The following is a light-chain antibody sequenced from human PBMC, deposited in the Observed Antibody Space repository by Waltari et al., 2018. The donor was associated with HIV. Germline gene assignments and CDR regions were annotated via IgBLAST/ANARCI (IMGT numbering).Light chain of an antibody. CDR2: GTS. V-gene: IGKV3-20*01. CDR3: QLYHRSLFT. Sequence: EIVLTQSPGTLSSSPGERATLSCRASESVSNSYLAWYQQKSGQAPRLLIYGTSSRATGIPDRFSGGGSGTDFTLTISRLEPEDFEVYFCQLYHRSLFTFGPGTKVDVK. CDR1: ESVSNSY. J-gene: IGKJ3*01.